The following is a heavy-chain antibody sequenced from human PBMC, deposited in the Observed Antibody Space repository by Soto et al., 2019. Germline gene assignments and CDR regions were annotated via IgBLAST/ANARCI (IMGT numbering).Heavy chain of an antibody. Sequence: VKVSCKASGGTFSSYAISWVRQAPGQGLEWMGGIIPIFGTANYAQKFQGRVTITADESTSTAYMELSSLRSEDTAVYYCANQQLGPSYYYGMDVWGQGTTVTVSS. D-gene: IGHD6-6*01. CDR3: ANQQLGPSYYYGMDV. V-gene: IGHV1-69*13. CDR1: GGTFSSYA. J-gene: IGHJ6*02. CDR2: IIPIFGTA.